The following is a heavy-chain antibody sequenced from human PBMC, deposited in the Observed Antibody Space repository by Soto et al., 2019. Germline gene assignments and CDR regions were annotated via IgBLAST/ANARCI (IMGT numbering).Heavy chain of an antibody. CDR3: SRAGIAVAGHYSYSGMDL. D-gene: IGHD6-19*01. CDR1: GFTFSSYG. V-gene: IGHV3-33*01. J-gene: IGHJ6*02. CDR2: IWYDGSNK. Sequence: AGSVRLSCAASGFTFSSYGMHWVRQAPSKGMEWVALIWYDGSNKDYADSVKGRFTISRDNSKNTLDLQMNSLRPEDTAVYYFSRAGIAVAGHYSYSGMDLWRQGTTVTVSS.